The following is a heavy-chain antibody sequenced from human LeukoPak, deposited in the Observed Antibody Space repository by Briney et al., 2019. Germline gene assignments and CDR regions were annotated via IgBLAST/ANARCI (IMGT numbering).Heavy chain of an antibody. V-gene: IGHV1-18*01. J-gene: IGHJ5*01. CDR1: TTH. CDR3: ARDFWNFYDSSGYYRDFDS. Sequence: ASVKVSSKATTHISWVRQAPGQGPEWMGWIGSYEGDTYYAQKFQGRVTVPTDTSTNTAYMELRSLRADDTAVYYCARDFWNFYDSSGYYRDFDSWGQGTLVTVSS. D-gene: IGHD3-22*01. CDR2: IGSYEGDT.